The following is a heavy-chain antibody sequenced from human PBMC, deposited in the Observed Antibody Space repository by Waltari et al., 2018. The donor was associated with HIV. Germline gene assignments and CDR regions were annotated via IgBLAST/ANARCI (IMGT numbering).Heavy chain of an antibody. CDR3: ARDPVGATGRGDYFDY. CDR2: INPNSGGT. J-gene: IGHJ4*02. D-gene: IGHD1-26*01. Sequence: QVQLVQSGAEVKKPGASVKVSCKASGYTFTGYYMHWVRQAPGQGLEWMVWINPNSGGTNYAQKFQGRVTMTRDTSISTAYMELSRLRSDDTAVYYCARDPVGATGRGDYFDYWGQGTLVTVSS. V-gene: IGHV1-2*02. CDR1: GYTFTGYY.